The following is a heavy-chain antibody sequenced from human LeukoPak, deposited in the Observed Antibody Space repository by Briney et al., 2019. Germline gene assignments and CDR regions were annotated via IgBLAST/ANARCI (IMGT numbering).Heavy chain of an antibody. CDR3: AASAGPINF. Sequence: GGSLRLSCAASGFIFSTYWMHWVRQAPGKGLEWVSAISGSGGSTYYADSVKGRFTISRDNSKNTLYLQMNSLRAEDTAVYYCAASAGPINFWGQGTLVTVSS. V-gene: IGHV3-23*01. J-gene: IGHJ4*02. CDR2: ISGSGGST. CDR1: GFIFSTYW. D-gene: IGHD3-10*01.